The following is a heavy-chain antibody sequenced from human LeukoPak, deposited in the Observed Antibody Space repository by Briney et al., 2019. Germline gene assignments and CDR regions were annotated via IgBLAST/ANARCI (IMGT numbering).Heavy chain of an antibody. CDR1: GGSFSDYY. CDR3: AREGYYYFDP. D-gene: IGHD3-22*01. CDR2: INHIGNT. V-gene: IGHV4-34*01. J-gene: IGHJ5*02. Sequence: SETLSLTCAVYGGSFSDYYWSWIRQPPGKGLEWIGEINHIGNTNYNPSLKSRVTISVDTSKNQFSLKLSSVTAADTAVYYCAREGYYYFDPWGQGTLVTVSS.